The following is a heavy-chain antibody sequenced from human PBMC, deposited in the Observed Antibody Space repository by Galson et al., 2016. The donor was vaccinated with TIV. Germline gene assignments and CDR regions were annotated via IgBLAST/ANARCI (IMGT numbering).Heavy chain of an antibody. Sequence: LRLSCAASGLSVKINYMTWVRQAPGKGLEWVSLISDGGKTYYPDSVRGRFTISRDNSKNTLYLQMNSLRLEDTAVYYCARDRVVDATYYYYYYGMDVWGQGTAVTVSS. V-gene: IGHV3-66*02. CDR2: ISDGGKT. D-gene: IGHD2-15*01. CDR3: ARDRVVDATYYYYYYGMDV. CDR1: GLSVKINY. J-gene: IGHJ6*02.